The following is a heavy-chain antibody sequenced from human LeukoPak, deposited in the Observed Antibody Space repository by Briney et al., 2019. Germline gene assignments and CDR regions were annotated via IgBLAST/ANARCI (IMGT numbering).Heavy chain of an antibody. CDR1: GGSISSYY. CDR2: IYYSGSA. Sequence: SETLSLTCTASGGSISSYYWSWIRQPPGKGLEWTGYIYYSGSANYNPSLKSRVTISIHTSNNQCSLKLSSVTAADTAVYYGARVKQLVYGYYFAYWGQGTLFTVSS. D-gene: IGHD6-13*01. J-gene: IGHJ4*02. V-gene: IGHV4-59*01. CDR3: ARVKQLVYGYYFAY.